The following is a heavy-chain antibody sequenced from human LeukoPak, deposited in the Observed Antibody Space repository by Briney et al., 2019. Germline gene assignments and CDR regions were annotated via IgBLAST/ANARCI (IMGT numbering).Heavy chain of an antibody. V-gene: IGHV3-23*03. CDR3: AKGWNSRGWYDGFDY. D-gene: IGHD6-19*01. Sequence: GGSLRLSCAASGFTFSSYAMSWVRQAPGKGLEWVSVVNTGGGSTYYADSVKGRFTISRDNSKNTLYLQMNSLRADDTAVYYCAKGWNSRGWYDGFDYWGQGTLVTVSS. CDR1: GFTFSSYA. CDR2: VNTGGGST. J-gene: IGHJ4*02.